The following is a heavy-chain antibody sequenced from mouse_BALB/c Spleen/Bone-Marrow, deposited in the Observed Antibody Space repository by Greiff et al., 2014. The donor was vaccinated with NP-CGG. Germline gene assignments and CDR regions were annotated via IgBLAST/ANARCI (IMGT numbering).Heavy chain of an antibody. CDR1: GFTFSSYA. CDR3: AREMVTGFAY. V-gene: IGHV5-6-5*01. D-gene: IGHD2-2*01. Sequence: EVQLVESGGGLVKPGGSLKLSCAASGFTFSSYAMSWVRQTPEKRLEWVASISSGGSTYYSDSVMGRFTISRDNARNILYLQMCSLRSEDTAMYYCAREMVTGFAYWGQGTLVTVSA. CDR2: ISSGGST. J-gene: IGHJ3*01.